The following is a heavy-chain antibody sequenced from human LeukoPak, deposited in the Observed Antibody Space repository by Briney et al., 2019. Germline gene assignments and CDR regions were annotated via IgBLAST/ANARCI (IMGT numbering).Heavy chain of an antibody. CDR2: TSYGGSNK. Sequence: GGSLRLSCAASGFPFSTYLMHWVRQAPGKGLEWVAVTSYGGSNKYYADSVKGRFTISRDNSKNTLYLQVNSLRAEDTAVYYCARQRPNSDCFDYWGQGTLVTVSS. D-gene: IGHD2-21*02. V-gene: IGHV3-30-3*01. J-gene: IGHJ4*02. CDR3: ARQRPNSDCFDY. CDR1: GFPFSTYL.